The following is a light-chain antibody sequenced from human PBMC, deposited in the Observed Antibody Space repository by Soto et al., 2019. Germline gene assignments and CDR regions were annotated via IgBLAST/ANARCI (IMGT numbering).Light chain of an antibody. J-gene: IGLJ3*02. CDR3: QSFDSSLSGWV. V-gene: IGLV1-40*01. CDR1: SSNIGAGYD. Sequence: QSVLTQPPSVSGAPGKRVTISCTGGSSNIGAGYDVHWYQQLPGTAPKLLVSGNTNRPSGVPDRFSGSKSGTSASLAITGLQAEDEADYYCQSFDSSLSGWVFGGGTKLTVL. CDR2: GNT.